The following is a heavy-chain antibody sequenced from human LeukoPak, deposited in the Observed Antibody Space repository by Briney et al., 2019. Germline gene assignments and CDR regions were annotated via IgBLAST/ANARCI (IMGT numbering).Heavy chain of an antibody. D-gene: IGHD3-22*01. CDR1: GFTVNSNY. J-gene: IGHJ5*02. Sequence: AGGSLRLACAAAGFTVNSNYMSWVRQAPGKWREWVSVIDTGGSTYYADSLKGRFTISRDNSKNTLYLQMTSLRAEDTAVYYCAKTYYYDSSGYYYLGWFAPWGQGPLVTVSS. V-gene: IGHV3-66*01. CDR3: AKTYYYDSSGYYYLGWFAP. CDR2: IDTGGST.